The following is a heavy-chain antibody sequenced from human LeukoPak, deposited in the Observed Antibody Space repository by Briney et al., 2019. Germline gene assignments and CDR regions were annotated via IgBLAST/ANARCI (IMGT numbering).Heavy chain of an antibody. D-gene: IGHD3-9*01. Sequence: GGSRGPSVAASELPSVAYDMHGVGQVTGKGRKGSQALVTAGDTYYPGSVKGRFTISRENAKNSLYLQMNSLRAGDTAVYYCARDLVDILTGYHYGMDVWGQGTTVTVSS. CDR3: ARDLVDILTGYHYGMDV. V-gene: IGHV3-13*01. CDR2: LVTAGDT. CDR1: ELPSVAYD. J-gene: IGHJ6*02.